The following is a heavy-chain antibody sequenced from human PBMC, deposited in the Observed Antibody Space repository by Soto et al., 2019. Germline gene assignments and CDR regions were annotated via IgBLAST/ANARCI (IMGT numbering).Heavy chain of an antibody. J-gene: IGHJ3*02. Sequence: PGGSLRLSCAASGFTFSSYWMHWVRQAPGKGLVWVSRIDTCGSATRYADSVKGRFTISRDNAKNTLYLQMNTLRAEDTAVYYCARVLKSSGWDNDVFDIWGQGTMVTVSS. CDR1: GFTFSSYW. CDR2: IDTCGSAT. D-gene: IGHD6-19*01. CDR3: ARVLKSSGWDNDVFDI. V-gene: IGHV3-74*01.